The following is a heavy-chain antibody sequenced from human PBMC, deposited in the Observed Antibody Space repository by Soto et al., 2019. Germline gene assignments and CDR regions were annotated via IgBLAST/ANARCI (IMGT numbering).Heavy chain of an antibody. Sequence: GGSLTLSCAASGFTFTSYAMNWVRQAPGKGLEWVSAISGSGGSTYYADSVKGRFTISRDNSKNTLYLQMNSLRAEDTAVYYCAKVAGLVPQYYFDYWGQGTLVTVSS. CDR3: AKVAGLVPQYYFDY. V-gene: IGHV3-23*01. CDR2: ISGSGGST. D-gene: IGHD2-15*01. J-gene: IGHJ4*02. CDR1: GFTFTSYA.